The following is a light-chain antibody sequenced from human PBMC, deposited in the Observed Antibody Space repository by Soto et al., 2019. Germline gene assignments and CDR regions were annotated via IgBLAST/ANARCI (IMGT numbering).Light chain of an antibody. CDR1: QSVSSSY. CDR2: GAS. V-gene: IGKV3-20*01. Sequence: EIVLTQSPGTLSLSPGERATLSCRASQSVSSSYLAWYQQKPGQAPRLLIYGASNRATGIPDRFSGSGSGTDFPLTISRLEPEDVAVYYCQQYGSSQITFGQGTRLEIK. CDR3: QQYGSSQIT. J-gene: IGKJ5*01.